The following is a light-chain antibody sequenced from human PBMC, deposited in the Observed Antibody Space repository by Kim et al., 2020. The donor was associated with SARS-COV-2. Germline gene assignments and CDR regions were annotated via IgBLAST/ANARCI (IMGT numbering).Light chain of an antibody. J-gene: IGLJ1*01. CDR3: SSYTSSSTLGV. CDR1: SSDVGGYNY. CDR2: DVS. V-gene: IGLV2-14*03. Sequence: QSALTQPASVSGSPGQSLTISCTGTSSDVGGYNYVSWYQQHPGKAPKLMIYDVSNRPSGVSTRFSGSKSGNTASLTISGLQAEDEADYYCSSYTSSSTLGVFGTGTKVTVL.